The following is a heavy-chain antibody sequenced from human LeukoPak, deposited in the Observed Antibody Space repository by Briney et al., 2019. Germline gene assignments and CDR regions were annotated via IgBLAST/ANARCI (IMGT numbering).Heavy chain of an antibody. CDR2: ISSSSSYI. CDR1: GFTFSSYS. CDR3: ARDQGPCSSTSCYFSGVDY. D-gene: IGHD2-2*01. J-gene: IGHJ4*02. V-gene: IGHV3-21*01. Sequence: GGSLRLSCAASGFTFSSYSMNWVRQAPGKGLEWVSSISSSSSYIYYADSVKGRFTISRDNSKNTLYLQMNSLRADDTAVYYCARDQGPCSSTSCYFSGVDYWGQGTLVTVSS.